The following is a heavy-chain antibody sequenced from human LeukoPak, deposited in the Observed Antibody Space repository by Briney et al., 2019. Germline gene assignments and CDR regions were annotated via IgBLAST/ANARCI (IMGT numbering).Heavy chain of an antibody. CDR2: IYYSGST. Sequence: SETLSLTCTVSGGSISSYYWSWIWQPPGKGLEWIGYIYYSGSTNYNPSLKSRVTISVDTSKNQFSLKLSSVTAADTAVYYCARVADILTGYSYYFDYWGQGTLVTVSS. V-gene: IGHV4-59*01. J-gene: IGHJ4*02. CDR3: ARVADILTGYSYYFDY. D-gene: IGHD3-9*01. CDR1: GGSISSYY.